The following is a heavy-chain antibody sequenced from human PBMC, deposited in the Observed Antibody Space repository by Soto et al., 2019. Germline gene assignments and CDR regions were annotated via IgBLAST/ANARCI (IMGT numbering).Heavy chain of an antibody. D-gene: IGHD2-15*01. J-gene: IGHJ4*02. Sequence: QVQLVESGGGVVQPGRSLRLSCAASGFPFSSYGMHWVRQAPGKGLEWVAHISYDGSNKHYTDSVKCRFTISRDNSKNMLYLQMSSLRAEDTAVYYCAGGQYYFDYGGQGTRVSVSS. CDR2: ISYDGSNK. CDR3: AGGQYYFDY. V-gene: IGHV3-30*03. CDR1: GFPFSSYG.